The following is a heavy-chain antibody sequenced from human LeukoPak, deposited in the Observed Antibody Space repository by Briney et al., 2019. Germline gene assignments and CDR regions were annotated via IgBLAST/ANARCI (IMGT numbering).Heavy chain of an antibody. CDR3: ARAYWFDP. CDR1: GFTFSSYA. Sequence: GRSLRLSYAASGFTFSSYAMHWVRQAPGKGLEWVAVISYDGSNKYYADSVKGRFTISRDNSKNTLYLQMNSLRAEDTAVYYCARAYWFDPWGQGTLVTVSS. CDR2: ISYDGSNK. J-gene: IGHJ5*02. V-gene: IGHV3-30*04.